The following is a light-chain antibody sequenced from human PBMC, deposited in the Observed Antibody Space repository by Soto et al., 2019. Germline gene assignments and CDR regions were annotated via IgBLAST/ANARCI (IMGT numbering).Light chain of an antibody. CDR2: EVN. CDR3: CSFAGTSTYV. Sequence: QSVLTRPASVSGSPGQSITISCTGTSSDVGSYNLVSWYQQHPGKAPKLMIYEVNKRPSGVSNRFSGSKSGNTASLTISGLQAEDEADYYCCSFAGTSTYVFGTGTKVTVL. CDR1: SSDVGSYNL. J-gene: IGLJ1*01. V-gene: IGLV2-23*02.